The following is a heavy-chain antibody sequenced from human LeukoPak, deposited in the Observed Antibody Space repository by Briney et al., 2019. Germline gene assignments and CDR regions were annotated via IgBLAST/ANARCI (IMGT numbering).Heavy chain of an antibody. CDR1: GFTFSNYA. CDR2: IAYDGRNK. CDR3: ATQPCDSGSCFLGH. Sequence: GGSLRLSCVASGFTFSNYAMHWVRQAPGKGLEWVAVIAYDGRNKFYADSLKGRFSISRDNSMNTLYLQTNTLRTEDTAVYYCATQPCDSGSCFLGHWGQGTVVTLSS. V-gene: IGHV3-30-3*01. J-gene: IGHJ4*02. D-gene: IGHD2-15*01.